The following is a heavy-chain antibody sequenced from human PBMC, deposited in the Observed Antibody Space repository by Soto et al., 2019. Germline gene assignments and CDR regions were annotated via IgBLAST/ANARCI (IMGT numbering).Heavy chain of an antibody. Sequence: SETLSLTCTVSGGSISSDYWSWIRQPPGKGLEWIGYIYYSGSTNYNPSLKSRVTISVDTSKNQLSLKLSSVTAADTAVYYCAKALRYDYIWGSYRKHDAFDSWGQGTMVTVSS. CDR1: GGSISSDY. V-gene: IGHV4-59*01. D-gene: IGHD3-16*02. CDR2: IYYSGST. J-gene: IGHJ3*02. CDR3: AKALRYDYIWGSYRKHDAFDS.